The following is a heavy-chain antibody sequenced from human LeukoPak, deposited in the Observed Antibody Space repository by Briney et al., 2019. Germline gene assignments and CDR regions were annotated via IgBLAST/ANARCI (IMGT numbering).Heavy chain of an antibody. CDR3: VKATGYCSSTSCAGDWFDP. J-gene: IGHJ5*02. CDR1: GFTFSSYA. CDR2: ISPSADRT. Sequence: GGSLRLSCAASGFTFSSYAMSWVRQAPGKGLEWVSFISPSADRTSNADSVKGRFTISRDNSKNTLYLQMSSLRAEDTAVYYCVKATGYCSSTSCAGDWFDPWGQGTLVIVSS. D-gene: IGHD2-2*01. V-gene: IGHV3-23*01.